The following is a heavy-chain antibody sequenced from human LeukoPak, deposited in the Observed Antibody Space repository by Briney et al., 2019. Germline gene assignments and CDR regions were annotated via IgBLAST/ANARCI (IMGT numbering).Heavy chain of an antibody. V-gene: IGHV1-18*01. CDR2: ITSQNGNV. D-gene: IGHD3-10*01. J-gene: IGHJ6*02. CDR3: AREVVNYYGSGSYFSQNYYGMDV. CDR1: GYSFTNFG. Sequence: ASVRVSCKTSGYSFTNFGLSWVRQAPGQGLEWMGWITSQNGNVNYAQRFQGRVTTTTDTSTSTAYMELRSLKSDDTAVYYCAREVVNYYGSGSYFSQNYYGMDVWGQGTTVTVSS.